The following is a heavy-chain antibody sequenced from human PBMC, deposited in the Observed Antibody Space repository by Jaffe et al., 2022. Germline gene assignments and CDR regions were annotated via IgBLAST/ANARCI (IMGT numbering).Heavy chain of an antibody. V-gene: IGHV3-30*02. CDR3: AKGMRQWLVHGDAFDI. CDR2: VRYDGNNK. J-gene: IGHJ3*02. D-gene: IGHD6-19*01. Sequence: QVQLVESGGGVVQPGGSLRLSCAASGFTFGMHWVRQAPGKGLEWVAFVRYDGNNKYYAASVKGRFTISRDNSKNTLYLQMNSLRVEDTAVYYCAKGMRQWLVHGDAFDIWGQGTMVTVSS. CDR1: GFTFG.